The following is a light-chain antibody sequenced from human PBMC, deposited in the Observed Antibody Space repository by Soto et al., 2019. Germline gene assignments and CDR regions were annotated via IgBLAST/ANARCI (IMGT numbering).Light chain of an antibody. J-gene: IGKJ4*01. CDR2: LGS. V-gene: IGKV2-28*01. Sequence: EIFMTHCPRSMRVIPGEPASISCASSQSLLYSNEHTYLDCYLQKPGQSPHLLIYLGSNQASGVPDRFSGSGPGTDLTLKISGLEAEDAGVYYCMQALQTFGGGTKVDIK. CDR1: QSLLYSNEHTY. CDR3: MQALQT.